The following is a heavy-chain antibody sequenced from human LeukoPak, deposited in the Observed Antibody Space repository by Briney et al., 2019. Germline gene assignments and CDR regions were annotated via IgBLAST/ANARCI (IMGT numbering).Heavy chain of an antibody. CDR2: INPNSGGT. D-gene: IGHD5-24*01. CDR3: ARGGGYNLGFDAFDI. J-gene: IGHJ3*02. Sequence: ASVKVSCKASGYTFTGYYMHWVRQAPGQGLEWMGWINPNSGGTNYAQKFQGWVTMTRDTSISTAYMELSRLRSDDTAVYYCARGGGYNLGFDAFDIWGQGTMVTVSS. CDR1: GYTFTGYY. V-gene: IGHV1-2*04.